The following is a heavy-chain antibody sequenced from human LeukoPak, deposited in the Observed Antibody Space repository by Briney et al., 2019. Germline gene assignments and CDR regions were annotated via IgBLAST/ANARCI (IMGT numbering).Heavy chain of an antibody. Sequence: SETLSLTCTVSGGSISSSSYYWGWIRQPPGKGLEWIGSIYYSGSTYYNPSLKSRVTISVDTSKNQFSLKLSSVTAADTAVYYCARQNVDYDFWSGYFDYWGQGTLVTVSS. CDR2: IYYSGST. CDR1: GGSISSSSYY. D-gene: IGHD3-3*01. J-gene: IGHJ4*02. CDR3: ARQNVDYDFWSGYFDY. V-gene: IGHV4-39*01.